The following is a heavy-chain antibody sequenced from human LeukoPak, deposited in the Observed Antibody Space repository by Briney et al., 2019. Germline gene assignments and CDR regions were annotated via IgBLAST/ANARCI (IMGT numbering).Heavy chain of an antibody. V-gene: IGHV4-4*07. CDR1: GGSISSYY. CDR3: ARFYWFSAFDI. Sequence: SETLSLTCTVSGGSISSYYWSWIRQPAGKGLEWIGRIYTSGSTNYNPSLKSRVTISVDKSKNQFSLKLSSVTAADTAVYYCARFYWFSAFDIWGQGTMVTVSS. CDR2: IYTSGST. D-gene: IGHD3-9*01. J-gene: IGHJ3*02.